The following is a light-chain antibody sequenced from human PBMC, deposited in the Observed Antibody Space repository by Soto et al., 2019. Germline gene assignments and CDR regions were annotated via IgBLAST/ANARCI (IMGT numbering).Light chain of an antibody. J-gene: IGKJ2*01. CDR3: QQYDNLPPT. CDR2: DAS. CDR1: QDISNY. V-gene: IGKV1-33*01. Sequence: DIQMTQSPSSLSASVGDRVTITCQASQDISNYLNWYQQKPGKAPKLLIYDASNLETGVPSRFSGSGSGTVFTFTISSLQPEDIATYYFQQYDNLPPTFGQGTKLEIK.